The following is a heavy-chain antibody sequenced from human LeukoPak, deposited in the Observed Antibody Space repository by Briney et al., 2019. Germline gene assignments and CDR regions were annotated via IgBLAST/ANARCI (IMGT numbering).Heavy chain of an antibody. CDR1: GFTFSSYW. CDR2: IKQDGSEK. J-gene: IGHJ4*02. Sequence: PGGSLRLSCAASGFTFSSYWMSWVRQAPGKGLEWVANIKQDGSEKYYVDSVKGRFAISRDNAKNSLYLQMNSLRAEDTAVYYCAREGGDYYDSSGYYRGLLDYWGQGTLVTVSS. V-gene: IGHV3-7*03. D-gene: IGHD3-22*01. CDR3: AREGGDYYDSSGYYRGLLDY.